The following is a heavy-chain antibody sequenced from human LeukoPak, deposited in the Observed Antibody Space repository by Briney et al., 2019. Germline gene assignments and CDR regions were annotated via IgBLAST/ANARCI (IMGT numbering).Heavy chain of an antibody. CDR3: AKAAYDSSGSWYYFDY. CDR1: GFTFSSYG. CDR2: IHYDGRNQ. J-gene: IGHJ4*02. D-gene: IGHD3-22*01. V-gene: IGHV3-30*02. Sequence: GGSLRLSCAASGFTFSSYGMHWVRQAPGKGLEWVAFIHYDGRNQYYADSVKGRFTISRDNSKNTLYLQMNSLRPEDTAVYYCAKAAYDSSGSWYYFDYWGQGTLVTVSS.